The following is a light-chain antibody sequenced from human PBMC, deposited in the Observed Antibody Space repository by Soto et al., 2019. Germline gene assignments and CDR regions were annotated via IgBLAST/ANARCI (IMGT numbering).Light chain of an antibody. V-gene: IGKV3-15*01. J-gene: IGKJ5*01. Sequence: EIVMTQSPATLSVSPGERATLSCRASQSISSSLAWYQQKPGQAPRLLIYDASTRATGIPVRFSGSGSGTEFTLTISSLQSEDFAFYYCQQYYDWPITFGQGTRLDSK. CDR3: QQYYDWPIT. CDR1: QSISSS. CDR2: DAS.